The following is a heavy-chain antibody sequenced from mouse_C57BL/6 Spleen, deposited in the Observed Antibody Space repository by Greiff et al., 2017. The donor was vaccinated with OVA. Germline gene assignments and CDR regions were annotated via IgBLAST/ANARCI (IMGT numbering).Heavy chain of an antibody. CDR3: ARGGNYAMDY. D-gene: IGHD1-1*02. Sequence: QVQLQQPGAELVKPGASVKMSCTASGYTFTSYWITWVKQRPGQGLEWIGDIYPGSGSTNYNEKFKSKATLTVDTSSSTAYMQRSSLTSEDAAVYYCARGGNYAMDYWGQGTSVTVSS. CDR1: GYTFTSYW. V-gene: IGHV1-55*01. CDR2: IYPGSGST. J-gene: IGHJ4*01.